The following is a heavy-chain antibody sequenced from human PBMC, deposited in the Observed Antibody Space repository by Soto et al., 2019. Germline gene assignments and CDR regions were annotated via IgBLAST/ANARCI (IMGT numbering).Heavy chain of an antibody. CDR3: TRGPPRAQWFDP. CDR1: GGAVSSGTYY. Sequence: RSETLSLTCTVSGGAVSSGTYYWSWIRQPPGKGLEWIGHIYFTGSTNYNPSLKSRVTMSLDTSRNQFSLKLSSVTAADTAVYYCTRGPPRAQWFDPWGLGTLVTV. CDR2: IYFTGST. J-gene: IGHJ5*02. V-gene: IGHV4-61*01.